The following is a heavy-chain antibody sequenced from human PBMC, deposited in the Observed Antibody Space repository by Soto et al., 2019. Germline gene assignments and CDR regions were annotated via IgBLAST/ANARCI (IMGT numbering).Heavy chain of an antibody. J-gene: IGHJ6*03. V-gene: IGHV3-33*01. CDR3: ARALKQGSNTRLGMDV. CDR2: IWYDGSNK. D-gene: IGHD4-4*01. Sequence: GGSLRLSCAASGFTFSSYGMHWVRQAPGKGLEWVAVIWYDGSNKYYADSVKGRFTISRDNAKNTLYLQMNSLRAEDTAVYYCARALKQGSNTRLGMDVWGKGTTVTVSS. CDR1: GFTFSSYG.